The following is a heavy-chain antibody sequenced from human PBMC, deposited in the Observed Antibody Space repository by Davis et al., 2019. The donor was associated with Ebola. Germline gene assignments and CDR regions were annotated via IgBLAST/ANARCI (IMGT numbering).Heavy chain of an antibody. V-gene: IGHV4-34*01. J-gene: IGHJ4*02. CDR1: AGSLSGYY. D-gene: IGHD3-10*01. CDR2: INHSGST. Sequence: SETLSLTCPVYAGSLSGYYWSWIRPPPGKGLEWIGEINHSGSTNYNPSLKSRVTISVDTSKNQFSLKLSSVTAADTAVYYCARIGVGRYYGSGSYYKVGDYWGQGTLVTVSS. CDR3: ARIGVGRYYGSGSYYKVGDY.